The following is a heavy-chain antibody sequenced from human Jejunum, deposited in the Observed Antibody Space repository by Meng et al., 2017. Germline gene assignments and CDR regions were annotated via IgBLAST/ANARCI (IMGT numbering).Heavy chain of an antibody. V-gene: IGHV5-51*01. Sequence: GESLKISCKGSGYNIALYWIAWVRQMPGKGLEWMGNIYPGDSDTRYSPSFEGQVTVSADESTVTAYLQWSSLKASDSAIYYCARQRSVDAVTDRYFDYWGQGTRVTVSS. CDR1: GYNIALYW. D-gene: IGHD2-21*02. CDR2: IYPGDSDT. J-gene: IGHJ4*02. CDR3: ARQRSVDAVTDRYFDY.